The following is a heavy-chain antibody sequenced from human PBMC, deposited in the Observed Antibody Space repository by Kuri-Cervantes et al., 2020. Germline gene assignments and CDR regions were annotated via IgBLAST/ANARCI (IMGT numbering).Heavy chain of an antibody. D-gene: IGHD3-10*01. CDR3: ARDNYGSGSYFLIGGRGFDP. J-gene: IGHJ5*02. CDR2: IKKDGSQK. CDR1: GFTFSNYW. V-gene: IGHV3-7*01. Sequence: GGSLRLSCAASGFTFSNYWMSWVRQAPGKGLEWVANIKKDGSQKSYVGSVKGRFTISRDNAKKLLYLQMNSLRAEDTAVYYCARDNYGSGSYFLIGGRGFDPWGQGTLVTVSS.